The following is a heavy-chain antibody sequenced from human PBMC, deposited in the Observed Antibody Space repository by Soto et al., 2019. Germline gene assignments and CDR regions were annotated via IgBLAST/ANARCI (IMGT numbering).Heavy chain of an antibody. J-gene: IGHJ4*02. CDR1: SASFRSGSYY. CDR2: IYYLGRT. D-gene: IGHD3-3*01. Sequence: QVQLQESGPGLVQPSETLSLTCTVSSASFRSGSYYWSWIRQPPGKGLEWIGYIYYLGRTNYNPSLKSRVTISLDTSKSQFSLRLSSVTAADTAVYYCARDFDYFDYWGQGTLVTVSS. CDR3: ARDFDYFDY. V-gene: IGHV4-61*01.